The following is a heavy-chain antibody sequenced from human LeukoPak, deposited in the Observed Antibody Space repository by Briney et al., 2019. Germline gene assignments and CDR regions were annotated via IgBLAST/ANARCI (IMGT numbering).Heavy chain of an antibody. D-gene: IGHD2-15*01. V-gene: IGHV3-21*01. CDR2: INNDTTEK. J-gene: IGHJ4*02. CDR3: ARGGICRSGGSCYSSIDY. Sequence: GGSLRLSCAASGFTFSINSMNWVRQAPGKGLEWVSLINNDTTEKFYADSVKGRFTISRDNVKNSLCLQMDSLRAEDTAMYYCARGGICRSGGSCYSSIDYWGQGTLVTASS. CDR1: GFTFSINS.